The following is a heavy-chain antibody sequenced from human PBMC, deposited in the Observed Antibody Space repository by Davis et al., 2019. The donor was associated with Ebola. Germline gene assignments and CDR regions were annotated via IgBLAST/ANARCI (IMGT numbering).Heavy chain of an antibody. CDR1: GYTFTSYD. D-gene: IGHD6-19*01. J-gene: IGHJ4*02. CDR3: ARDTSGIAVAGQ. V-gene: IGHV1-8*01. Sequence: AASVKVSCKASGYTFTSYDINWVRQATGQGLEWMGWMNPNSGNTGYAQKFQGRVTMTRNTSISTAYMELSRLRSDDTAVYYCARDTSGIAVAGQWGQGTLVTVSS. CDR2: MNPNSGNT.